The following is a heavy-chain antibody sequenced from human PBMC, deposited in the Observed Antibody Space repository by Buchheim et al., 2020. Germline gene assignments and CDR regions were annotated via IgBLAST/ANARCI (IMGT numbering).Heavy chain of an antibody. V-gene: IGHV3-30*18. CDR1: GFTFSSYG. J-gene: IGHJ5*02. Sequence: QVQLVEFGGGVVQPGRSLRLSCAASGFTFSSYGMHWVRQAPGKGLEWVAVISYDGSNKYYADSVKGRFTISRDNSKNTLYLQMNSLRAEDTAVYYCAKESMTTVIYNWFDPWGQGTL. CDR2: ISYDGSNK. CDR3: AKESMTTVIYNWFDP. D-gene: IGHD4-17*01.